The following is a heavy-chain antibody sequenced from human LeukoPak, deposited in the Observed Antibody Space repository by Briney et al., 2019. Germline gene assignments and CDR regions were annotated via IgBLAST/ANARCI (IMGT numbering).Heavy chain of an antibody. D-gene: IGHD2-2*01. J-gene: IGHJ4*02. V-gene: IGHV3-30*04. Sequence: GRSLRLSCAASGITFSSYAMHWVRQAPGKGLEWVAVISYDGSNKYYADSVKGRFTISRDNSKNKLYLQMNSLRAEDTAVYYCARVMGRYCSSTSCYVDYWGQGTLVTVSS. CDR1: GITFSSYA. CDR2: ISYDGSNK. CDR3: ARVMGRYCSSTSCYVDY.